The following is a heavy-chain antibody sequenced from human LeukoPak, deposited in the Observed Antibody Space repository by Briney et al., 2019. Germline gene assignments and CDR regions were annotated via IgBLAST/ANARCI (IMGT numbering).Heavy chain of an antibody. J-gene: IGHJ4*02. CDR3: VQGSSSWYHHFDY. Sequence: SETLSLTCTVSGGSISSSSYYWGWIRQPPGKGLEWIGSIYYSGSTYYNPSLKSRVTISVDTSKNQFSLKLSSVTAADTAVYYCVQGSSSWYHHFDYWGQGTLVTVSS. D-gene: IGHD6-13*01. V-gene: IGHV4-39*07. CDR1: GGSISSSSYY. CDR2: IYYSGST.